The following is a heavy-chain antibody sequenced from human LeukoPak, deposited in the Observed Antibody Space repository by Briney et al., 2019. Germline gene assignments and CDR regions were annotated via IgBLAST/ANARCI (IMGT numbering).Heavy chain of an antibody. D-gene: IGHD2-2*03. Sequence: GASVKVSCKASGYSFTAYYIHWVRQAPGQGLEWMGRINPTSGGTDYAQNFQGRVTMTRGTSINTAYMELSRLRSDDTAIYYCARDGFPDYWGQGTLVIVSS. CDR1: GYSFTAYY. V-gene: IGHV1-2*06. CDR3: ARDGFPDY. CDR2: INPTSGGT. J-gene: IGHJ4*02.